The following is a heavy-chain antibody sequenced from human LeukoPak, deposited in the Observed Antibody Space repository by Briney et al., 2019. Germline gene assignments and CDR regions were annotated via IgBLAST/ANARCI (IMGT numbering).Heavy chain of an antibody. CDR3: ARYGSGSYDY. V-gene: IGHV3-21*01. CDR1: GFTFSSYS. Sequence: GGSLRLSCAASGFTFSSYSMNWVRQAPGKGLEGVSSISSSSSYIYYADSVKGRFTISRDNAKNSLYLQMNSLRAEDTAVYYCARYGSGSYDYWGQGTLVTVSS. CDR2: ISSSSSYI. D-gene: IGHD3-10*01. J-gene: IGHJ4*02.